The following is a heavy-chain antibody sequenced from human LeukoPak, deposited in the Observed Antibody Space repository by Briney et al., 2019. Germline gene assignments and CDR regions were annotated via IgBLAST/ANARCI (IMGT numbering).Heavy chain of an antibody. J-gene: IGHJ6*03. Sequence: GGSLRLSCAASGFTFSSYGIHWVRQAPGKGLEWVAFIRYDGSNKYYADSVKGRFTISRDNSKNTLYLQMNSLRAEDTAVYYCAREGPYGDNYYYYYMDVWGRGTTVTVSS. CDR2: IRYDGSNK. CDR3: AREGPYGDNYYYYYMDV. V-gene: IGHV3-30*02. D-gene: IGHD5-24*01. CDR1: GFTFSSYG.